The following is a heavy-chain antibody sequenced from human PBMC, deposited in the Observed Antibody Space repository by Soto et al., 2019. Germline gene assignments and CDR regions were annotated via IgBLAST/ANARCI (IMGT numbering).Heavy chain of an antibody. Sequence: VASVKVSCKASGGTVSNYAISWVRQAPGQGLEWMGGIIPIFGTANYAQKFQGRVTNTADESTSTVYMELSRLRSEDTAVYYCAYEGAARRDYGMDVWGQGIPVTV. D-gene: IGHD1-26*01. J-gene: IGHJ6*01. CDR3: AYEGAARRDYGMDV. CDR2: IIPIFGTA. CDR1: GGTVSNYA. V-gene: IGHV1-69*13.